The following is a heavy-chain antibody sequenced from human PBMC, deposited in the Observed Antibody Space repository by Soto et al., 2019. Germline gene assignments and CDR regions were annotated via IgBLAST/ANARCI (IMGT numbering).Heavy chain of an antibody. CDR1: GGSISSGADY. V-gene: IGHV4-31*11. CDR2: INHSGST. J-gene: IGHJ4*02. Sequence: SETLSLTCAASGGSISSGADYWSWIRQHPGKGLEWIGYINHSGSTSYNPSLKSRVTISADTSKNQFSLMLSSVTAADTALYYCARIPYESSGYGYFDYWGQGTLVTVSS. D-gene: IGHD3-22*01. CDR3: ARIPYESSGYGYFDY.